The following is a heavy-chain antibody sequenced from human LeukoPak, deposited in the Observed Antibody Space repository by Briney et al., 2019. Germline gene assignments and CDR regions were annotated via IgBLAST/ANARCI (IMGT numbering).Heavy chain of an antibody. J-gene: IGHJ4*02. CDR3: ARHRFGHLFDY. V-gene: IGHV4-59*01. CDR1: GDSISGYY. D-gene: IGHD3-16*01. Sequence: SETLPLTCTVSGDSISGYYWSWIRQPPGKGLEWIGYVYHTGHTHYSPSLKSRVTVSLDTSRNQVSLILSSVTAADTAVYYCARHRFGHLFDYWGQGTLVFVSS. CDR2: VYHTGHT.